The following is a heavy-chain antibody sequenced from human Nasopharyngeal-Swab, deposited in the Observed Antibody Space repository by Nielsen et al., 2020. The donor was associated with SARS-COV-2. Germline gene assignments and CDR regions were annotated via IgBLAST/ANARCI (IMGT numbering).Heavy chain of an antibody. V-gene: IGHV1-3*01. CDR1: GYTFTSYA. CDR3: ARAAPSGSMRGFGMDV. Sequence: GESLKVSCKASGYTFTSYAMHWVRQAPGQRLEWMGWINAGNGNTKYSQKFQGRVTITRDTSASTAYMELSSLRSEDTAVYYCARAAPSGSMRGFGMDVWGQGTTVTVSS. D-gene: IGHD5-12*01. J-gene: IGHJ6*02. CDR2: INAGNGNT.